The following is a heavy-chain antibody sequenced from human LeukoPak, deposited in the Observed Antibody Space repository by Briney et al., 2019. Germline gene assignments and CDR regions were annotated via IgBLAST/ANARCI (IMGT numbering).Heavy chain of an antibody. CDR3: ARGLVSVTTLTSYYFDY. V-gene: IGHV1-8*01. D-gene: IGHD4-11*01. CDR2: MNPNSGNT. Sequence: ASVKVSCKASGYTFTSYDINWVRQATGHRLEWMGWMNPNSGNTGYAQKFQGRVAMTRNTSISTAYMELSSLRSEDTAVYYCARGLVSVTTLTSYYFDYWGQGTLVTVSS. CDR1: GYTFTSYD. J-gene: IGHJ4*02.